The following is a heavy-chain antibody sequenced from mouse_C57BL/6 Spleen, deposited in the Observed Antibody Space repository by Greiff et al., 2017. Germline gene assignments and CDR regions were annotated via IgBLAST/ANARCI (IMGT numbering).Heavy chain of an antibody. V-gene: IGHV1-9*01. J-gene: IGHJ2*01. CDR2: ILPGSGST. CDR1: GYTFTGYW. Sequence: QVQLQQSGAELMKPGASVKLSCKATGYTFTGYWIEWVKQRPGHGLEWIGEILPGSGSTNYNEKFKGKATFTADTSSNTAYMQLSSLTTEDSAIYYCARAESITTVVAPNYFDYWGQGTTLTVSS. CDR3: ARAESITTVVAPNYFDY. D-gene: IGHD1-1*01.